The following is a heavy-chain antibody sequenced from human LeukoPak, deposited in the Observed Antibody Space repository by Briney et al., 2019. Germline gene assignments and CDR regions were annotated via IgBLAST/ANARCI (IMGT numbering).Heavy chain of an antibody. CDR2: ISYDGSNK. Sequence: GGSLRLSCAASGFTFSSYAMHWVRQAPGKGLEWVAVISYDGSNKYYADSVKGRFTISRDNSKNTLHLQMNSLRAEDTAVYYCARDRPPGGIAAAGDFDYWGQGTLVTVSS. J-gene: IGHJ4*02. CDR1: GFTFSSYA. CDR3: ARDRPPGGIAAAGDFDY. V-gene: IGHV3-30-3*01. D-gene: IGHD6-13*01.